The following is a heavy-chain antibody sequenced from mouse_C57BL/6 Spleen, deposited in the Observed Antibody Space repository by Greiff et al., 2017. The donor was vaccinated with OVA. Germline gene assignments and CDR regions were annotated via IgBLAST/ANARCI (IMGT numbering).Heavy chain of an antibody. CDR2: INPYNGGT. D-gene: IGHD1-1*01. J-gene: IGHJ1*03. V-gene: IGHV1-19*01. CDR1: GYTFTDYY. CDR3: ASTGVATRYFDV. Sequence: VQLQQSGPVLVKPGASVKMSCKASGYTFTDYYMNWVKQSHGKSLEWIGVINPYNGGTSYNQKFKGKATLTVDKSSSTAYMELNSLTSEDSAVYYCASTGVATRYFDVWGTGTTVTVSS.